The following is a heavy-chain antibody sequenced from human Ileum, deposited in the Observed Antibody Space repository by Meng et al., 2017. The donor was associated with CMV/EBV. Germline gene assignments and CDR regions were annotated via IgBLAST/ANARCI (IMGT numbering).Heavy chain of an antibody. D-gene: IGHD3-22*01. CDR3: TTRGLGFDSSLFDF. Sequence: LQFQELRPGRVEPSETLALTCTVSGGSINSNNYFWGWIRQAPGKGPEWIGSIHYNEKTYYNPPFKSRVTISVDTSNKQVSLNLNSVTAADTAVYYCTTRGLGFDSSLFDFWGQGTLVTVSS. V-gene: IGHV4-39*07. CDR2: IHYNEKT. J-gene: IGHJ4*02. CDR1: GGSINSNNYF.